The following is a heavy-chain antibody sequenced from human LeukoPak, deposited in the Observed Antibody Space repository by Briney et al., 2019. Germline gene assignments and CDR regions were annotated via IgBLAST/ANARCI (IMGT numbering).Heavy chain of an antibody. J-gene: IGHJ4*02. V-gene: IGHV1-46*01. Sequence: ASVKVSCKASGYTFASYYMHWVRQAPGRGLEWMGIINPSGGSTRYAQKFQGRVTMTRDTSTSTVYMELSSLRSEDTAVYYCAREARKGLRFLEWLVWGQGTLVTVSS. D-gene: IGHD3-3*01. CDR3: AREARKGLRFLEWLV. CDR2: INPSGGST. CDR1: GYTFASYY.